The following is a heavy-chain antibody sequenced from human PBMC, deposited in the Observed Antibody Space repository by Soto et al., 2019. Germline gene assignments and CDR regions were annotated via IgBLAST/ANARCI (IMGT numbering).Heavy chain of an antibody. CDR2: ISAYNGKT. V-gene: IGHV1-18*01. J-gene: IGHJ4*02. D-gene: IGHD6-25*01. CDR3: ARRPRERAPDY. CDR1: GYTFNSYG. Sequence: QVQLVQSGAEVKKPGASVKVSCEASGYTFNSYGISWVRQAPGQGLEWLGWISAYNGKTNYAQNIQGRVTMTPDTSTNTAYMELRSLRSDDTAMYYCARRPRERAPDYWGQGTLVTVSS.